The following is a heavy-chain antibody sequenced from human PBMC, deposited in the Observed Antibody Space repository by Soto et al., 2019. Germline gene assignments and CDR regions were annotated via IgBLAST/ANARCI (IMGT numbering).Heavy chain of an antibody. Sequence: SGPTLVNPTQTLTLTCTFSGFSLSTDDVGVGWIRQPPGKALDWLAVIYWDDDKRYSPSLKSRLTITKDTSKNQVPLTMTNMDPVDTATYFCARSKYSISSFDYWGQGALVTVSS. J-gene: IGHJ4*02. CDR2: IYWDDDK. CDR3: ARSKYSISSFDY. D-gene: IGHD6-6*01. V-gene: IGHV2-5*02. CDR1: GFSLSTDDVG.